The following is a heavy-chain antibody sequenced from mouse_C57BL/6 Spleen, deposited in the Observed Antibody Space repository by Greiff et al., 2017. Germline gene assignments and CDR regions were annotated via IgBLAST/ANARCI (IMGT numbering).Heavy chain of an antibody. CDR2: ISDGGSYT. CDR1: GFTFSSYA. D-gene: IGHD2-4*01. V-gene: IGHV5-4*01. J-gene: IGHJ4*01. CDR3: ARVYYDYDDAMDY. Sequence: EVQLVESGGGLVKPGGSLKLSCAASGFTFSSYAMSWVRQTPEKRLEWVATISDGGSYTYYPANVKGRFTISRDNAKNNLYLQLSHLKSEDTAVYYCARVYYDYDDAMDYWGQGTSVTVSS.